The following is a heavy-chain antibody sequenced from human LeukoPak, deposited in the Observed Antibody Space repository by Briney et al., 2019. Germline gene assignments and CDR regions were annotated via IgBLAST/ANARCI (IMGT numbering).Heavy chain of an antibody. CDR3: ARDLGQYYDTSDNWFDP. V-gene: IGHV3-74*01. J-gene: IGHJ5*02. Sequence: WGSLRLSCAASGFTFSNNAMHWVRQAPGKGLVWVSRINSDGINTSYADSVKGRFTISRDNAKNTLNLQMNSLRAEDTAVYYCARDLGQYYDTSDNWFDPWGQGTLVTVSS. CDR1: GFTFSNNA. D-gene: IGHD3-22*01. CDR2: INSDGINT.